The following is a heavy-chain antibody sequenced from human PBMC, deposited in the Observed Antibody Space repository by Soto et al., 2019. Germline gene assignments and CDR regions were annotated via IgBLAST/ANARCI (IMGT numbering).Heavy chain of an antibody. V-gene: IGHV4-39*01. CDR3: ARHLSSSFNYFDY. Sequence: SETLSLTCTVSGGSISSSSYYWGWIRQPPGKGLEWIGSIYYSGSTYYNPSLRSRVTISVDTSKNQFSLKLSSVTAADTAVYYCARHLSSSFNYFDYWGQGTLVTVSS. CDR2: IYYSGST. D-gene: IGHD6-13*01. CDR1: GGSISSSSYY. J-gene: IGHJ4*02.